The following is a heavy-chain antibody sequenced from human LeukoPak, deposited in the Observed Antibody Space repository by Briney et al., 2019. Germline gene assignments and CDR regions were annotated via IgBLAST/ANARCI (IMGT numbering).Heavy chain of an antibody. D-gene: IGHD5-24*01. Sequence: SETLSLTCAVYGGSFSGYYWSWIRQPPGKGLEWIGSIYYSGSTYYNPSLKSRVTISVDTSKNQFSLKLSSVTAADTAVYYCARDGDGSVDFDYWGQGTLVTVSS. CDR3: ARDGDGSVDFDY. CDR1: GGSFSGYY. V-gene: IGHV4-34*01. CDR2: IYYSGST. J-gene: IGHJ4*02.